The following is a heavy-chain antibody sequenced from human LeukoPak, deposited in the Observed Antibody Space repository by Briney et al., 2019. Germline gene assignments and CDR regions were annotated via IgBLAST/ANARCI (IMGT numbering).Heavy chain of an antibody. CDR3: ARGGMATITRVNWFDP. D-gene: IGHD5-24*01. V-gene: IGHV4-30-2*01. J-gene: IGHJ5*02. CDR2: IYHSGST. CDR1: GGSISSGGYS. Sequence: PSETLSLTCAVSGGSISSGGYSWSWIRQPPGKGLERIGYIYHSGSTYYNPSLKSRVTISVDRSKNQFSLKLSSVTAADTAVYYCARGGMATITRVNWFDPWGQGTLVTVSS.